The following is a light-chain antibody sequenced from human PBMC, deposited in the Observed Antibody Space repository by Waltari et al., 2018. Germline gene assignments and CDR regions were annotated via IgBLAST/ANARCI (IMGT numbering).Light chain of an antibody. CDR1: QSISNW. CDR2: KAS. CDR3: QQYKSYSWT. J-gene: IGKJ1*01. V-gene: IGKV1-5*03. Sequence: DIQMTQSPSTLSASVGDRVTITCRASQSISNWLAWYQQKPGKAPKLLIYKASSLGSGVPSRFSGSGSGTEFTLTISSLQPDDFATYYCQQYKSYSWTFGQGTKVEIK.